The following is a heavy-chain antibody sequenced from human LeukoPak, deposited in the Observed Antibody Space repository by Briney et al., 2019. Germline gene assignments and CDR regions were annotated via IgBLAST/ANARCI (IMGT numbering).Heavy chain of an antibody. CDR1: GGSISSYF. D-gene: IGHD5-18*01. CDR3: ARAPSWIQPTDY. J-gene: IGHJ4*02. CDR2: IYYSGST. Sequence: SETLSLTCTVSGGSISSYFWSWIRQPPGKGLEWIGYIYYSGSTNYNPSLKSRVTISVDTSKNQFSLKLSSVTAADTAVYYCARAPSWIQPTDYWGQGTLVTVSS. V-gene: IGHV4-59*12.